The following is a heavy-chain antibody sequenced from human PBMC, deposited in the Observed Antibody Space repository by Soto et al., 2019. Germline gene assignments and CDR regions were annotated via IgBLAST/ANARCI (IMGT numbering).Heavy chain of an antibody. J-gene: IGHJ4*02. CDR2: SIGIAGRP. Sequence: GGSRRSSCAAFGTTLRSSALTWVPRAPGKGLGWCASSIGIAGRPYTADSAKGRFPISTANSKNTLYLQRSSLGAEDTAGYYCAKVAGPAGITMIVVVRGYFDYGGQGTLVTVSS. V-gene: IGHV3-23*01. CDR1: GTTLRSSA. D-gene: IGHD3-22*01. CDR3: AKVAGPAGITMIVVVRGYFDY.